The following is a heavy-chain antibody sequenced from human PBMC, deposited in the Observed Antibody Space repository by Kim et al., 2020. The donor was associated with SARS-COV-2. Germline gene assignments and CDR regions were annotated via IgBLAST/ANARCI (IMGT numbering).Heavy chain of an antibody. D-gene: IGHD4-17*01. CDR1: GFTFSSYS. CDR2: ISSSSSYI. J-gene: IGHJ3*02. V-gene: IGHV3-21*01. CDR3: ARDLNYGDYVAASAVDI. Sequence: GGSLRLSCAASGFTFSSYSMNWVRQAPGKGLEWVSSISSSSSYIYYADSVKGRFTISRDNAKNSLYLQMNSLRAEDTAVYYCARDLNYGDYVAASAVDIWGQGTRVTVSS.